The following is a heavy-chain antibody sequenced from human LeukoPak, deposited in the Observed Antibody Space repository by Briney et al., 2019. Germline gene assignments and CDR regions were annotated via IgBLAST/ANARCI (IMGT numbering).Heavy chain of an antibody. J-gene: IGHJ4*02. V-gene: IGHV3-33*01. CDR1: GFTFSSYG. Sequence: PGGSLRLSCAASGFTFSSYGMHWVRQAPGKGLEWVAVIWYDGSNKYYADSVKGRFTISRDNSKNTLYLQMNSLRAEDTAVYYCARENCSPVCSSRLDYWGRGILVTVSS. CDR2: IWYDGSNK. CDR3: ARENCSPVCSSRLDY. D-gene: IGHD2-15*01.